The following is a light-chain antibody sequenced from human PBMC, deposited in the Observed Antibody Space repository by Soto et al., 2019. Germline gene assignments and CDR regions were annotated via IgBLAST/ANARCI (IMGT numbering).Light chain of an antibody. CDR1: QSVITY. CDR3: QQRRSWPPTIT. J-gene: IGKJ5*01. V-gene: IGKV3-11*01. CDR2: DAS. Sequence: EIVLTQSPATLYLSPGVRATLSCRASQSVITYLAWYQQRPGQAPRLLIYDASYRATDIPPRFSGSGSGTDFTLTISSLEPEDFAVYYCQQRRSWPPTITFGQGTRLDIK.